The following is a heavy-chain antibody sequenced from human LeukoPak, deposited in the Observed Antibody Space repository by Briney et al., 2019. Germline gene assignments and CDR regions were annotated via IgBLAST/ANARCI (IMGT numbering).Heavy chain of an antibody. CDR3: ARDPTVTNFHDAFDI. V-gene: IGHV3-7*05. D-gene: IGHD4-17*01. CDR2: IKQDGSQK. J-gene: IGHJ3*02. CDR1: GFTFSSYW. Sequence: GGSQRLSCAASGFTFSSYWMSWVRQAPGKGLEWVATIKQDGSQKEYVDSVKGRFTISRDNAKNSLYLQMNSLRAEDTAVYYCARDPTVTNFHDAFDIWGQGTMVTVSS.